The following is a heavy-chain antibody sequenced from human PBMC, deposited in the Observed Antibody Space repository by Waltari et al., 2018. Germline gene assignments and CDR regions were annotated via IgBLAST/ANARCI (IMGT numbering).Heavy chain of an antibody. Sequence: QVQLVQSGAAVKKPGASVKVSCKASGYTFSSYAISWVRQAPGQGLEWMGGIIPIFGTANYAQKYQGRVTITTDESTSTAYMELSSLRSEDTAVYYCTEWNYYGSGSHIWGQGTLVTVSS. J-gene: IGHJ4*02. CDR1: GYTFSSYA. CDR2: IIPIFGTA. CDR3: TEWNYYGSGSHI. D-gene: IGHD3-10*01. V-gene: IGHV1-69*01.